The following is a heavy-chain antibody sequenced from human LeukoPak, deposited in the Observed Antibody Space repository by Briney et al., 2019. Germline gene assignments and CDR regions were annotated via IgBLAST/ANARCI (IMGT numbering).Heavy chain of an antibody. Sequence: PGGSLRLSCAASGFTFSSYSMNWVRQAPGKGLEWVSSISSSSSYIYYADSVKGRFTISRDNAKNSLYLQMNSLRAEDMALYYCAKDMVRHSSGYYSFDYWGQGTLVTVSS. J-gene: IGHJ4*02. CDR3: AKDMVRHSSGYYSFDY. CDR2: ISSSSSYI. D-gene: IGHD3-22*01. V-gene: IGHV3-21*04. CDR1: GFTFSSYS.